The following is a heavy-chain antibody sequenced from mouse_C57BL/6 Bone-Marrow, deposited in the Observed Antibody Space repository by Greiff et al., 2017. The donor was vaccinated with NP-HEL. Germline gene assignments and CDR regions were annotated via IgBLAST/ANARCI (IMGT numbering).Heavy chain of an antibody. J-gene: IGHJ3*01. CDR3: ARGTTVAY. V-gene: IGHV1-82*01. CDR2: IYPGDGVT. D-gene: IGHD1-1*01. Sequence: QVQLQQSGPELVKPGASVKISCKASGYAFRSSWMNWVKQRPGKGLEWIGWIYPGDGVTCYNGKFKGKATQTANKYSSTAYMQLSSLKSEESDVKIYARGTTVAYWGQGTLVTVSA. CDR1: GYAFRSSW.